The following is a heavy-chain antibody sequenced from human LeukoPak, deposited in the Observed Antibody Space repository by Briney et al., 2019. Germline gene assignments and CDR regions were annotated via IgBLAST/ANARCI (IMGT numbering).Heavy chain of an antibody. V-gene: IGHV4-34*01. CDR1: GGSFSGYY. D-gene: IGHD3-10*01. CDR2: INHSRST. Sequence: SETLSLTCAVYGGSFSGYYWSWIRQPPGKGLEWIGEINHSRSTNYNPSLKSRVTMSVDTSKNQFSLKLSSVTAADTAVYYCARDSVRGVDLDVWGKGTTVTISS. J-gene: IGHJ6*04. CDR3: ARDSVRGVDLDV.